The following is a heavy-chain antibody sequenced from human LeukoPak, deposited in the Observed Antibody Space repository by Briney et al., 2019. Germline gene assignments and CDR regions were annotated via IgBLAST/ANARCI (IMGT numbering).Heavy chain of an antibody. CDR3: ARTYCSGGACYHFDY. V-gene: IGHV4-4*07. Sequence: SETLSLTCTVSGGSISSYYWSWIRQPAGKGLEWIGRIYTSGSTNYNPSLKSRVTMSVDTSKNQFSLKLSSVTAADTAVYYCARTYCSGGACYHFDYWGQGTLVTVSS. D-gene: IGHD2-15*01. J-gene: IGHJ4*02. CDR2: IYTSGST. CDR1: GGSISSYY.